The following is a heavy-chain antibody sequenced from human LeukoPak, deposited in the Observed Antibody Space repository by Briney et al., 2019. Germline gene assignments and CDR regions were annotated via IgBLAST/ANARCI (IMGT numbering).Heavy chain of an antibody. Sequence: ESGPTLVKPTQTLTLTCTFSGFSLSTSGGGVGWIHQPPGKALEWLALIYWDDDKRYSPSLKSRLTTTKDTSKNQVVLTMTNMDPVDTATYYCAHRRAVSGFLEWLFDAFDIWGQGTIVTVSS. J-gene: IGHJ3*02. D-gene: IGHD3-3*01. V-gene: IGHV2-5*02. CDR3: AHRRAVSGFLEWLFDAFDI. CDR2: IYWDDDK. CDR1: GFSLSTSGGG.